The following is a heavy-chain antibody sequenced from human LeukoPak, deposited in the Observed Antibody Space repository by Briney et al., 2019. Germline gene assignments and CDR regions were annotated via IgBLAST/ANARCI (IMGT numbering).Heavy chain of an antibody. CDR3: ARDAYYYGSSGYYRRNYFDY. Sequence: SGPVLVKPTETLTLTCTVSGFSLSNARMGVSWIRQPPGKALEWLAHIFSNDEKSYSTSLKSRLTISKDTSKSQVVLTMTNMDPVDTATYYCARDAYYYGSSGYYRRNYFDYWGQGTLVTVSS. CDR2: IFSNDEK. CDR1: GFSLSNARMG. V-gene: IGHV2-26*01. D-gene: IGHD3-22*01. J-gene: IGHJ4*02.